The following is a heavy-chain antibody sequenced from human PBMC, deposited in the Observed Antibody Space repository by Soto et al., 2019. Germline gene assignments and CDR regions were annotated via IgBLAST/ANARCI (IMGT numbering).Heavy chain of an antibody. CDR2: ISSNGIST. Sequence: LRLSCSASGFALSSYAMHWVRQAPGKGLEYVSSISSNGISTYYADSVKGRFTISRDNSKNTLYIQMNSLRPDDTALYYCVKDEGFCSGGNCYSVARGGFDLWGQGTMVTVSS. J-gene: IGHJ3*01. CDR3: VKDEGFCSGGNCYSVARGGFDL. D-gene: IGHD2-15*01. CDR1: GFALSSYA. V-gene: IGHV3-64D*06.